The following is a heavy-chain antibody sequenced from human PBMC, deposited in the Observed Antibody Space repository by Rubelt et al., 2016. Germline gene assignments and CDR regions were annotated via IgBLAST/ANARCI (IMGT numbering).Heavy chain of an antibody. CDR2: INHSGTT. V-gene: IGHV4-34*01. CDR3: ARASVSYQANGWYFDL. D-gene: IGHD2-2*01. Sequence: LQKPSETLSLTCSVSGASISSYYWSWIRQPPGKGLEWIGEINHSGTTNCNPSLKSRVTMSVDTSKNQFSLNLSSVTAADTAVFYCARASVSYQANGWYFDLWGRGALVTVSS. CDR1: GASISSYY. J-gene: IGHJ2*01.